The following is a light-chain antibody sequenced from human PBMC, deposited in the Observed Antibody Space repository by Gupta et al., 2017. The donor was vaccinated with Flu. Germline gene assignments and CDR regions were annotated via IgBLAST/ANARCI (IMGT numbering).Light chain of an antibody. CDR3: QQYNDRPLT. Sequence: EVIMRQPLAILSASPGEYAALSCKASQNIGTNLAWSHQKPAQAPSLLIHGASTRASNVPARFSGSGSGTDFTLTITSLQSEDLAAYYCQQYNDRPLTFGGGTKVEI. J-gene: IGKJ4*01. V-gene: IGKV3-15*01. CDR1: QNIGTN. CDR2: GAS.